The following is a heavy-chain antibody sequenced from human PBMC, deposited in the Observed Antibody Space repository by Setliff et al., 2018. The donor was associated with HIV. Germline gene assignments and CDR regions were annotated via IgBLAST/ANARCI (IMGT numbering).Heavy chain of an antibody. CDR1: GGTFSSYA. D-gene: IGHD6-13*01. Sequence: ASVKVSCKPSGGTFSSYAITWVQQAPGKGLEWMGRVDPQDGETLYAEKFQGRVTIAADEFTSTAYMELSSLRSEDTAVYFCARTSPLYSRTFDAFDIWGQGTMVTVSS. J-gene: IGHJ3*02. CDR3: ARTSPLYSRTFDAFDI. CDR2: VDPQDGET. V-gene: IGHV1-69*13.